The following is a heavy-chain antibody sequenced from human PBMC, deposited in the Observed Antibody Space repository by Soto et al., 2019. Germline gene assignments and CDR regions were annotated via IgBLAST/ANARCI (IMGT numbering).Heavy chain of an antibody. J-gene: IGHJ4*02. CDR3: ARDMGWLRPGQGYFDY. V-gene: IGHV1-3*01. CDR1: GYTFTSYA. Sequence: ASVKVSCKASGYTFTSYAMHWVRQAPGQRFEWMGWINAGNGNTKYSQKFQGRVTITRDTSASTAYMELSSLRSEDTAVYYCARDMGWLRPGQGYFDYWGQGTLVTVSS. D-gene: IGHD5-12*01. CDR2: INAGNGNT.